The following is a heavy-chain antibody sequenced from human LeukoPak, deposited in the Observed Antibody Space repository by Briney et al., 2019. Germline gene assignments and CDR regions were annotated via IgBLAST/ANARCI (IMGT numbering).Heavy chain of an antibody. CDR1: GFTFSSNW. V-gene: IGHV3-74*01. CDR3: VRDLGGRSGH. D-gene: IGHD1-26*01. CDR2: INEDGSIT. J-gene: IGHJ4*02. Sequence: GGSLRLSCAASGFTFSSNWTHWVRQAPGKGLVWVSRINEDGSITNYADSVKGRSTIFRDNAKNTLYLQMNSLRAEDTAVYYCVRDLGGRSGHWGQGTLVTVSS.